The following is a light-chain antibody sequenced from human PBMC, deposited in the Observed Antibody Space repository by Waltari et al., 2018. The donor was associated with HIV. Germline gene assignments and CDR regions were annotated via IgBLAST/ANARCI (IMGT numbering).Light chain of an antibody. V-gene: IGLV2-14*03. J-gene: IGLJ2*01. CDR2: DVD. CDR1: ASDFGLYNS. Sequence: AVTQPASVSGLPGQSTTISCTGDASDFGLYNSVSWYQQDSGKPPRPILYDVDSRASGVSDRFSGSMSGNTASLTISGLRAEDEGHYYCASITDDNTIIFGGGTEVTVL. CDR3: ASITDDNTII.